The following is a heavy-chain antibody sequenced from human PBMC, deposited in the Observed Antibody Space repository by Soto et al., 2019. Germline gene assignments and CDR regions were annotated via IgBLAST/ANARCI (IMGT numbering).Heavy chain of an antibody. CDR3: AREVLPISSTSWFDP. V-gene: IGHV3-21*01. D-gene: IGHD2-2*01. J-gene: IGHJ5*02. Sequence: EVHLVESGGGLVNPGGSLRLSCVVSGFPFSTSNMNWVRQAPGKGLEWVSFISRSSTYIYYAYSVKGPFTISRDDAENSLFLQMNSLRAEDTAVYYCAREVLPISSTSWFDPWGQGTLFTVSS. CDR2: ISRSSTYI. CDR1: GFPFSTSN.